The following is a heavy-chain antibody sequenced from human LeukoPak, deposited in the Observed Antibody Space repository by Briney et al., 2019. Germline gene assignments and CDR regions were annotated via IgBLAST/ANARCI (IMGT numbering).Heavy chain of an antibody. Sequence: PESLSLTCIDSGGSTSSYYSSWMRDTPRRGLGWRGYINYSGSTNYTPSLKSRVTISLDTSKKHLALKLSSVTAAETAVYGCARVDRYCYNRQFIIDYWGQGTLLTLS. J-gene: IGHJ4*02. V-gene: IGHV4-59*01. CDR3: ARVDRYCYNRQFIIDY. CDR2: INYSGST. D-gene: IGHD5-24*01. CDR1: GGSTSSYY.